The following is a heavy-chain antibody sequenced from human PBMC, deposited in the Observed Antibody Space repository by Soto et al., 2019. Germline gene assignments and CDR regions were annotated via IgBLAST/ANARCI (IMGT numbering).Heavy chain of an antibody. Sequence: HPGGSLRLSCAASVFLFSTHWMHWVRQAPGKGLEWVAVITYDGSNKHYADSVKGRFTISRDNSKNTLYLQMNSLRAEDTAVYYCAKTANGWFSAFDIWGQGTMVTVSS. CDR1: VFLFSTHW. CDR3: AKTANGWFSAFDI. J-gene: IGHJ3*02. CDR2: ITYDGSNK. V-gene: IGHV3-30*18. D-gene: IGHD6-19*01.